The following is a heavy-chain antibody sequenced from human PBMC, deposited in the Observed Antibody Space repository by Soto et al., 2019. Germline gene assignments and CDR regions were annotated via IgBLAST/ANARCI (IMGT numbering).Heavy chain of an antibody. J-gene: IGHJ3*02. CDR1: GHTFTSYA. Sequence: ASVKVSCKASGHTFTSYAMHWVRQAPGQRLEWMGWINAGNGNTKYSQKFQGRVTITRDTSASTAYMELSSLRSEDTAVYYCARDGYSYGSHAFDIWGQGTMVTVSS. D-gene: IGHD5-18*01. V-gene: IGHV1-3*01. CDR2: INAGNGNT. CDR3: ARDGYSYGSHAFDI.